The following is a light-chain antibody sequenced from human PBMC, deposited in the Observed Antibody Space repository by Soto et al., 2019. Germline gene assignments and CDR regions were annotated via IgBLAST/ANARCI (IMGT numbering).Light chain of an antibody. Sequence: AIQLTQSPSSLSASVGDRVTITCRASQDISTYLAWYQQKPGKAPKLLIYAASNLQSGVPSRFSGSGSGTGFTLTISSLQPEDFATYYRLQDYNYPRTFGQGTKVEIK. V-gene: IGKV1-6*01. CDR1: QDISTY. CDR2: AAS. J-gene: IGKJ1*01. CDR3: LQDYNYPRT.